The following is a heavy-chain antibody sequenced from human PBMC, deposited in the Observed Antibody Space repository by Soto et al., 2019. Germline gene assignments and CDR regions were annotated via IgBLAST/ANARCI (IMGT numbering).Heavy chain of an antibody. V-gene: IGHV4-31*03. D-gene: IGHD3-9*01. J-gene: IGHJ6*02. CDR2: IYYSGST. CDR3: ARSYILTAQLGYYYYYGMDV. CDR1: GGSISSGGYY. Sequence: PSETLSLTCTVSGGSISSGGYYWSWIRQHPGKGLEWIGYIYYSGSTYYNPSLKSRVTISVDTSKNQFSLKLSSVTAADTAVYYCARSYILTAQLGYYYYYGMDVWGQGTTVT.